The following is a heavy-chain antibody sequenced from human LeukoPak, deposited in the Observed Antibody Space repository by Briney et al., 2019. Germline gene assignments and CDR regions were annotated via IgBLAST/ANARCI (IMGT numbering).Heavy chain of an antibody. V-gene: IGHV3-7*01. J-gene: IGHJ4*02. CDR1: GFTFSSCW. Sequence: GGSLRLSCAASGFTFSSCWMSWVRQAPGKGLEWVANIKQDGSEKYYVDSVKGRFTISRDNAKNSLYLQMNSLRAEDTAVYYCARDARPQWLVDYWGQGTLVTVSS. D-gene: IGHD6-19*01. CDR3: ARDARPQWLVDY. CDR2: IKQDGSEK.